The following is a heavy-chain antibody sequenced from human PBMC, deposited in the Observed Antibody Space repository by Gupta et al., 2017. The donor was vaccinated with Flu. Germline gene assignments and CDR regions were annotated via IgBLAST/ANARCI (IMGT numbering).Heavy chain of an antibody. CDR2: IYWDDHR. J-gene: IGHJ4*02. CDR1: GLA. Sequence: GLAVGWIRQPPEEALEWLAVIYWDDHRRYSPSLKSRLTITKDTSNSQVLLTVTNMDPVDTATYYCAACPTGNSCDRGYFDFWGQGTLVTVSS. CDR3: AACPTGNSCDRGYFDF. V-gene: IGHV2-5*02. D-gene: IGHD3-10*01.